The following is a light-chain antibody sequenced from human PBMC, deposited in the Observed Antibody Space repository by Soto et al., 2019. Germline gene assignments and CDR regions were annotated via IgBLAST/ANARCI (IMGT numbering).Light chain of an antibody. Sequence: NDVGGYSYVSWYQHHPGKAPKLLIYDVTTRPSGVSDRFSGSKSGNTAYLTISGLQAEDEADYYCSSYTTSSITPFGTGTKVTVL. V-gene: IGLV2-14*03. J-gene: IGLJ1*01. CDR3: SSYTTSSITP. CDR1: NDVGGYSY. CDR2: DVT.